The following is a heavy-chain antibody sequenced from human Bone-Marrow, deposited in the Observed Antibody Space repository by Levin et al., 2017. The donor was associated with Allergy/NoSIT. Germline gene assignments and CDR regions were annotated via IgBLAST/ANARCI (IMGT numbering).Heavy chain of an antibody. CDR2: IDPSDSYT. Sequence: ASVKVSCKGSGYRFTTYWISWVRQMPGKGLEWIGRIDPSDSYTSYSPSFQGHVTISADKSISTAYLQWSSLKASDTAMYYCARHGGHNYYDRWGQGTMVTVSS. CDR3: ARHGGHNYYDR. J-gene: IGHJ3*02. V-gene: IGHV5-10-1*01. D-gene: IGHD5-24*01. CDR1: GYRFTTYW.